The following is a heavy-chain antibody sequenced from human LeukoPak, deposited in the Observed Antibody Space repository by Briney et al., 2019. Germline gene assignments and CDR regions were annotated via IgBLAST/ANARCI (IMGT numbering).Heavy chain of an antibody. CDR1: GGSISSSSYY. Sequence: SETLSLTCSVSGGSISSSSYYWGWIRQPPGKGLEWIGSIYYSGSTYYNPSLKSRVTISVDTSKNHFSLKLSSVTAADTAVYYCARRNGGWFDYWGQGTLVTVSS. CDR3: ARRNGGWFDY. J-gene: IGHJ4*02. CDR2: IYYSGST. D-gene: IGHD1-1*01. V-gene: IGHV4-39*01.